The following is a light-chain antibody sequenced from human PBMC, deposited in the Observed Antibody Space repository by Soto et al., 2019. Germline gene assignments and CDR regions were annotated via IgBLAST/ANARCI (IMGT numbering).Light chain of an antibody. CDR2: GAS. V-gene: IGKV3-20*01. J-gene: IGKJ1*01. CDR3: QQYGSSPWT. CDR1: QSVSSSY. Sequence: EIVLTQSPGTLSLSPGERATLSCRASQSVSSSYLAWYQQKPGQAPRLLIYGASSRATSTPDRFSGSGSGTDFPLTISRLEPEDFAVYYCQQYGSSPWTFGQGTKVEIK.